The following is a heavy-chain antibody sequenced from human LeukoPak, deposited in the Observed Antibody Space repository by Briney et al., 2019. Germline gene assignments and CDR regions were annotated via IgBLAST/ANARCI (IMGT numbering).Heavy chain of an antibody. Sequence: PGGSLRLSCAASGFTVSSNYMRWVRQAPGKGLEWVSVIYSGGSTYYADSVKGRFTISRDNSKNTLYLQMNSLRAEDTAVYYCAKTHDYSNYDMDWFDPWSQGTLVTVSS. CDR3: AKTHDYSNYDMDWFDP. J-gene: IGHJ5*02. CDR2: IYSGGST. CDR1: GFTVSSNY. D-gene: IGHD4-11*01. V-gene: IGHV3-66*01.